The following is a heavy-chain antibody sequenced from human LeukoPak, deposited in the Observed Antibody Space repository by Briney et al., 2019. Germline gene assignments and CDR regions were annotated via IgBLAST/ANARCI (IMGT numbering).Heavy chain of an antibody. CDR3: ARDYSTSRHFDF. CDR1: GYTFTTYY. V-gene: IGHV1-46*01. CDR2: ISPLGSTT. Sequence: GASVKVSCKTSGYTFTTYYIHWVRQAPGQGLEWMGIISPLGSTTTYGQTFQGRVTMTRDMSTSTVYMELSSLRSEDSALYYCARDYSTSRHFDFWGQGTLVTVSS. D-gene: IGHD6-6*01. J-gene: IGHJ4*02.